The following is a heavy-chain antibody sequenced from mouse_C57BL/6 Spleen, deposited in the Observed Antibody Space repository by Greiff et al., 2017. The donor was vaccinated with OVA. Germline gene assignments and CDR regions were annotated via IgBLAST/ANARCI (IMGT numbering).Heavy chain of an antibody. CDR1: GFTFSSYA. Sequence: EVMLVESGGGLVKPGGSLKLSCAASGFTFSSYAMSWVRQTPEKRLEWVATISDGGSYTYYPDNVKGRFTISRDNAKNNLYLQMSHLKSEDTAMYYCARDNYRGFAYWGQGTLVTVSA. V-gene: IGHV5-4*01. D-gene: IGHD2-1*01. CDR3: ARDNYRGFAY. J-gene: IGHJ3*01. CDR2: ISDGGSYT.